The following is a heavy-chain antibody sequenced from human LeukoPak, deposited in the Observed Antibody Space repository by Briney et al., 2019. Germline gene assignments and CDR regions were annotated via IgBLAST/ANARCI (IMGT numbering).Heavy chain of an antibody. CDR3: ARYREQQLVAEYFQH. J-gene: IGHJ1*01. CDR2: ISSSSSTI. D-gene: IGHD6-13*01. V-gene: IGHV3-48*01. Sequence: GGSLRLSCAASGFTFSSYSMNWVRQAPGKGLEWVSYISSSSSTIYYADSVKGRFTISRDNAKNSLYLQMNSLRAEDTAVYYCARYREQQLVAEYFQHWGQGALVTVSS. CDR1: GFTFSSYS.